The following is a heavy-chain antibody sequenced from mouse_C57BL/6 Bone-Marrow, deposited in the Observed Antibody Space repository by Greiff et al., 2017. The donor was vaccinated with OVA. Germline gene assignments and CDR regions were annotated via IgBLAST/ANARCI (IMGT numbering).Heavy chain of an antibody. D-gene: IGHD2-4*01. CDR3: ARQRIYYDYGYAMDY. Sequence: DVMLVESGGGLVQPGGSLKLSCAASGFTFSDYYMYWVRQTPEKRLEWVAYISNGGGSTYYPDTVKGRFTISRDNAKNTLYLQMSRLKSEDTAMYYCARQRIYYDYGYAMDYWGQGTSVTVSS. CDR1: GFTFSDYY. CDR2: ISNGGGST. V-gene: IGHV5-12*01. J-gene: IGHJ4*01.